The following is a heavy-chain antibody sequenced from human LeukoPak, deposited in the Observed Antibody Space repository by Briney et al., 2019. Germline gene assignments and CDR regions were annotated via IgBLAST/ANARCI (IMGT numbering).Heavy chain of an antibody. CDR3: AGSSSSNHLCY. CDR1: GFTFSSYG. Sequence: GGSLRLSCAASGFTFSSYGMHWVRQAPGKGLEWVAVIWYDGSNKYYADSVKGRFIISRDNSKNTLYLQMNSLRAEDTAVYYCAGSSSSNHLCYWGQGTLVTVSS. CDR2: IWYDGSNK. V-gene: IGHV3-33*01. D-gene: IGHD6-6*01. J-gene: IGHJ4*02.